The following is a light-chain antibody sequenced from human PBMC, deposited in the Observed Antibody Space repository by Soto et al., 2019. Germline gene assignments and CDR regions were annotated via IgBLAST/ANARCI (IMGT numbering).Light chain of an antibody. Sequence: IVLTPPPVSLAAALCESATINCKSSQSILYSSNNKNYLAWYQQKPGQPPKLLIYWASTREAGVPDRFSGSGSGTDGTITISSLKEEDESVYYCQQYYSTSFTFGQGTKVDIK. J-gene: IGKJ3*01. CDR2: WAS. CDR1: QSILYSSNNKNY. V-gene: IGKV4-1*01. CDR3: QQYYSTSFT.